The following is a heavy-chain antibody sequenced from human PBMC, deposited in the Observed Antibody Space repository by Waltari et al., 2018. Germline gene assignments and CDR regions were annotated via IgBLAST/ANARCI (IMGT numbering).Heavy chain of an antibody. CDR3: ASYSSSWYYFDY. Sequence: QVQLQESGPGLVKSSQTLSLTCTVSGGYISRGAYSGSWIRQPPGKGLEWIGYIYYSGSTYYNPSLKSRVTISVDTSKNQFSLKLSSVTAADTAVYYCASYSSSWYYFDYWGQGTLVTVSS. CDR1: GGYISRGAYS. V-gene: IGHV4-30-4*08. J-gene: IGHJ4*02. CDR2: IYYSGST. D-gene: IGHD6-13*01.